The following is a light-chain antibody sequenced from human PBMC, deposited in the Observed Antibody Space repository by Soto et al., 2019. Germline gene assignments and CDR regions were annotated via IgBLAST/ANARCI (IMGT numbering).Light chain of an antibody. V-gene: IGKV3-20*01. CDR3: HQFGYSPRT. CDR1: QTVNSDY. Sequence: EIVLTQSPGSLSLSPGETATRSCRASQTVNSDYLAWFQQRPGQAPRLLIFVTARRATDIPDRFSGSGSGTDFTLAIRRLEPEDFAVYYCHQFGYSPRTFGQGTKVDI. J-gene: IGKJ1*01. CDR2: VTA.